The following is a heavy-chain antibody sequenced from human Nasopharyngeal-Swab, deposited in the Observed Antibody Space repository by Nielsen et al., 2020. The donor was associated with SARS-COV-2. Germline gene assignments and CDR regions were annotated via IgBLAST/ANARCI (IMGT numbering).Heavy chain of an antibody. CDR3: AKAPRYYFGSGSFYFEY. J-gene: IGHJ4*02. CDR1: GFTFSSFA. V-gene: IGHV3-23*01. Sequence: GGSLRLSGAASGFTFSSFAMSGVRQAPGKGLEWVSSISGSGGSIYYADSVKGRFTISRDNSKNTLYLQMSSLRAEDTAVYYCAKAPRYYFGSGSFYFEYWGQGTLVTVSA. D-gene: IGHD3-10*01. CDR2: ISGSGGSI.